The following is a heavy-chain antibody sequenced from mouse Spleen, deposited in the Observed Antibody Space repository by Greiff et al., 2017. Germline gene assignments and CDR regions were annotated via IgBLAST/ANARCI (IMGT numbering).Heavy chain of an antibody. CDR1: GYTFTSYW. V-gene: IGHV1-55*01. CDR3: ARSAYYSNYVLAWFAY. J-gene: IGHJ3*01. D-gene: IGHD2-5*01. CDR2: IYPGSGST. Sequence: QVQLQQPGAELVKPGASVKMSCKASGYTFTSYWITWVKQRPGQGLEWIGDIYPGSGSTNYNEKFKSKATLTVDTSSSTAYMQLSSLTSEDSAVYYCARSAYYSNYVLAWFAYWGQGTLVTVSA.